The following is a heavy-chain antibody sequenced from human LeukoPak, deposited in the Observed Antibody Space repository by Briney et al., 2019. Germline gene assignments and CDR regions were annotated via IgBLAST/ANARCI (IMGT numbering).Heavy chain of an antibody. CDR3: ARGVNDAFDI. CDR1: GFTFSSYS. J-gene: IGHJ3*02. D-gene: IGHD2-21*01. CDR2: FYSGGST. V-gene: IGHV3-66*01. Sequence: GGSLRLSCAASGFTFSSYSMNWVRQAPGKGLEWVSVFYSGGSTYYADSVKGRFTNSRDNSKNTLHLQMNSLRAEDTAVYYCARGVNDAFDIWGQGTMVTVSS.